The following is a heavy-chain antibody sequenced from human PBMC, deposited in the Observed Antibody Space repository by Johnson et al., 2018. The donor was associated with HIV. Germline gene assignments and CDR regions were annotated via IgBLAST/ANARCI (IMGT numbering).Heavy chain of an antibody. J-gene: IGHJ3*02. CDR3: VRGDGVTGAFDI. CDR1: GFTFSSYW. Sequence: VQLVESGGGVVQPGGSLRLSCAASGFTFSSYWMHWVRQAPGKGLVWVSRITSDGSTTTYADSVQGRFTISRDNAKNTLYLQMNSVGAEDRAVYYCVRGDGVTGAFDIWGQGTMVTVSS. CDR2: ITSDGSTT. D-gene: IGHD2-21*02. V-gene: IGHV3-74*02.